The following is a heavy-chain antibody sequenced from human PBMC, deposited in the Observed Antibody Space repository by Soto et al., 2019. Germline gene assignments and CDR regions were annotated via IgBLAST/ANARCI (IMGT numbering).Heavy chain of an antibody. Sequence: QVQLVQSGAEVKKPGASVKVSCKASGYTFTSYGISWVRQAPGQGLEWMGWISAYNGNTNYAQKLQGRVTITTETATRTAYMELRSLRSDDTAVYYCARDWAQSPSYYDYVWGSYVAVDPWGQGTLVTVSS. V-gene: IGHV1-18*04. CDR3: ARDWAQSPSYYDYVWGSYVAVDP. J-gene: IGHJ5*02. D-gene: IGHD3-16*01. CDR2: ISAYNGNT. CDR1: GYTFTSYG.